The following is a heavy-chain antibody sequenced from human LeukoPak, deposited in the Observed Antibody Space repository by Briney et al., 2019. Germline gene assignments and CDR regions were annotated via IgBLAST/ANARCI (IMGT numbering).Heavy chain of an antibody. Sequence: PSETLSLTCAVYGGSFSGYYWSWIRQPPGKGLEWIGEVNHSASTNYNPSLKSRVTISVDTSKNQFSLKLSSVTAADTAVYYCARYHYDFWSGYYKSGDNNWFDPWGQGTLVTVSS. J-gene: IGHJ5*02. CDR3: ARYHYDFWSGYYKSGDNNWFDP. V-gene: IGHV4-34*01. D-gene: IGHD3-3*01. CDR2: VNHSAST. CDR1: GGSFSGYY.